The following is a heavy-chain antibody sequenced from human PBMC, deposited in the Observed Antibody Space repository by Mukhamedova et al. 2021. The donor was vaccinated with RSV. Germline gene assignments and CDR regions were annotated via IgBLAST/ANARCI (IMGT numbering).Heavy chain of an antibody. V-gene: IGHV3-74*03. Sequence: FRNYWMHWVRQAPGKGLEWVSRIRSDGSSASYADSARGRFSVSRDNAQDTLYLQLSNLRVDDTATYYCVRFFGTFDAFDIWGQG. CDR1: FRNYW. D-gene: IGHD3-10*01. CDR3: VRFFGTFDAFDI. J-gene: IGHJ3*02. CDR2: IRSDGSSA.